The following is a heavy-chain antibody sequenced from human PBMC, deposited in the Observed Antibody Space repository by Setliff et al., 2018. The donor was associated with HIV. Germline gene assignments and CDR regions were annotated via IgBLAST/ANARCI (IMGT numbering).Heavy chain of an antibody. CDR1: GFSVGDNY. V-gene: IGHV3-53*01. CDR2: IYAAGAT. Sequence: GGSLRLSCEISGFSVGDNYMTWVRQAPKMGLEWVSLIYAAGATYYADSVEGRFTISRDTSTNTLYLQMHSLRADDTAVYYCAKGSGFHDYWGQGTRVTVSS. J-gene: IGHJ4*02. D-gene: IGHD6-19*01. CDR3: AKGSGFHDY.